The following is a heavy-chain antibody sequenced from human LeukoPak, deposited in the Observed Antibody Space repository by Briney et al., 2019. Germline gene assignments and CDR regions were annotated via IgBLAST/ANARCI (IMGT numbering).Heavy chain of an antibody. Sequence: ASVKVSCKASGYTFTSYYMHWVRQAPGQGLEWMGFINPTGGSTSYAQKFQGRVTMTRDMSTSTVYMELSSLRSEDTAVYYCARDNLDPYDSSGYYPTLDYWGQGTLVTVSS. V-gene: IGHV1-46*01. D-gene: IGHD3-22*01. CDR2: INPTGGST. J-gene: IGHJ4*02. CDR3: ARDNLDPYDSSGYYPTLDY. CDR1: GYTFTSYY.